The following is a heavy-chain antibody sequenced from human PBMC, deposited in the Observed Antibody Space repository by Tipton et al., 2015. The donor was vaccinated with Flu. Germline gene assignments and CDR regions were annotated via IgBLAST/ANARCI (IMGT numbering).Heavy chain of an antibody. Sequence: TLSLTCSVSGDSISRSNYYWGWVRQPPGKGLEWIGNFYYSGSTFDNSSLKSRVTISVDTSKNQFSLNLRSVTAADTAVYYCARYGTYDGSRYFQHWGQGTLVTVSS. V-gene: IGHV4-39*07. CDR3: ARYGTYDGSRYFQH. J-gene: IGHJ1*01. CDR2: FYYSGST. CDR1: GDSISRSNYY. D-gene: IGHD1-26*01.